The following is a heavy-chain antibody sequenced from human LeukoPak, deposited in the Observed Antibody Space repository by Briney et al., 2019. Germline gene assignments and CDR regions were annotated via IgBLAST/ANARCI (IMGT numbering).Heavy chain of an antibody. CDR1: GFTFSSYA. CDR3: ARDDPLAVAGNWFDP. Sequence: GGSLRLSCAASGFTFSSYAMHWVRQAPGKGLEWVAVISYDGSNKYYADSVKGRSTISRDNSKSTLYLQMNSLRAEDTAVYYCARDDPLAVAGNWFDPWGQGTLVTVSS. V-gene: IGHV3-30*04. J-gene: IGHJ5*02. CDR2: ISYDGSNK. D-gene: IGHD6-19*01.